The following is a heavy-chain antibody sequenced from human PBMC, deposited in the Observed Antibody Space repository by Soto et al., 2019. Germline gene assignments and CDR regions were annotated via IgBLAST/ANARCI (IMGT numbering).Heavy chain of an antibody. J-gene: IGHJ4*02. CDR3: AKVSGLAPWLAREYYFDY. Sequence: PGGSLRLSCAASGFTFSSYAMSWVRQAPGKGLEWVSAISGSGGNTYYADSVKGRFTISRDNSKNTLYLQMNSLRAEDTAVYYCAKVSGLAPWLAREYYFDYWGQGTLVTVSS. CDR2: ISGSGGNT. CDR1: GFTFSSYA. D-gene: IGHD6-19*01. V-gene: IGHV3-23*01.